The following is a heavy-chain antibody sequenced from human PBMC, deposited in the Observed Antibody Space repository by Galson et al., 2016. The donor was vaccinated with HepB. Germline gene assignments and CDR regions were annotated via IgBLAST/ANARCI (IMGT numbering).Heavy chain of an antibody. J-gene: IGHJ6*02. CDR1: GFTFIKQY. CDR2: INARGSP. V-gene: IGHV1-46*04. D-gene: IGHD3-16*01. Sequence: SVKVSCKASGFTFIKQYFHWVRRGPGQGLEWVTVINARGSPSYAERLQGRVTLTRDTSTTTVYMECTSLRSDDTAVYYCAIGGAGNYDSLDVWGHGTTVTVSS. CDR3: AIGGAGNYDSLDV.